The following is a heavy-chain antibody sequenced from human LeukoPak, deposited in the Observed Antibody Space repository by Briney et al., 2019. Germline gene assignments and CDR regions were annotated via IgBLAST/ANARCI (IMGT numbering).Heavy chain of an antibody. CDR3: ARESRDGGDFDY. J-gene: IGHJ4*02. Sequence: GGSLRLSCAASGFTFSSYSMNWVRQAPGKGLEWVSSISSSSSYIYYADSVKGRFTISRDNAKNSLYLQMNSLRAVDTAVYYCARESRDGGDFDYWGQGTLVTVSS. CDR2: ISSSSSYI. CDR1: GFTFSSYS. V-gene: IGHV3-21*01.